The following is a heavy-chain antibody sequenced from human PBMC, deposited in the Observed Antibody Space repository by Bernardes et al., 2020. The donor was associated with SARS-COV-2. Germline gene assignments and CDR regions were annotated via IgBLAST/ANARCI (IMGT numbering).Heavy chain of an antibody. CDR2: IYYSGST. D-gene: IGHD2-15*01. V-gene: IGHV4-39*01. CDR3: ARLGFCSGGSGCWFDP. J-gene: IGHJ5*02. CDR1: GGSISTSSYY. Sequence: SETLSLTCTVSGGSISTSSYYWGWIRQPPGKGLEWIATIYYSGSTFYNPSLKSRVTISVDTSKNQFSLKMNSLTAADTALFYCARLGFCSGGSGCWFDPWGRGTLVTVSS.